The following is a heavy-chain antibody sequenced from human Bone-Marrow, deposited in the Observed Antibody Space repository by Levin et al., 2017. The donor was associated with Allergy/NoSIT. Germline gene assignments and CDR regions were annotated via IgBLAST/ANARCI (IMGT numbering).Heavy chain of an antibody. D-gene: IGHD3-22*01. CDR1: GGTFNTYI. J-gene: IGHJ6*02. CDR2: IIPLFNTA. Sequence: KISCKASGGTFNTYIIHWVRQAPGQGLEWMGGIIPLFNTANYAQKFQGRVTITADESTSTAYMELSSLRSEDTAAYYCARMYYHDSPAYYFSNYYGMDVWGQGTTVTVSS. CDR3: ARMYYHDSPAYYFSNYYGMDV. V-gene: IGHV1-69*01.